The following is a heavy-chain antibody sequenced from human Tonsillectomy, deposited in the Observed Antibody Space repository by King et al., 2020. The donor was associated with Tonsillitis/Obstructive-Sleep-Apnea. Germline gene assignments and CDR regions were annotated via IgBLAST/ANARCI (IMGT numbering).Heavy chain of an antibody. J-gene: IGHJ6*03. V-gene: IGHV4-59*01. Sequence: VQLVESGPGLVKPSETLSLTCTVSDGSISSYYWSWVRQPPGKGLEWIGYIYYSGTTNYNPSLKSRVTISADTSKNQFSLKLRSVTAADTAVYYCARTKLDYGDYEFTYYMDVWGKGTTVTVSS. D-gene: IGHD4-17*01. CDR2: IYYSGTT. CDR1: DGSISSYY. CDR3: ARTKLDYGDYEFTYYMDV.